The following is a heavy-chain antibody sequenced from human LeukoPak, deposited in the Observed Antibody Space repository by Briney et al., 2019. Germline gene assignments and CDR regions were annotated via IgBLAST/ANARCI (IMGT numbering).Heavy chain of an antibody. D-gene: IGHD6-19*01. J-gene: IGHJ4*02. CDR1: GGSFSGYY. CDR3: ARGLTVAGTMWYFDY. Sequence: SETLSLTCAVYGGSFSGYYWSWIRQPPGKGLEWIGEINHSGSTNYNPSLKSRVTISVDTSKNQFSLKLSSVTAADTAVYYCARGLTVAGTMWYFDYWGQGTLVTLSS. V-gene: IGHV4-34*01. CDR2: INHSGST.